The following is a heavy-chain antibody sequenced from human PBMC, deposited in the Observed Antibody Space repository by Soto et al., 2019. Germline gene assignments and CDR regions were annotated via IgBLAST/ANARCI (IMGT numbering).Heavy chain of an antibody. V-gene: IGHV5-10-1*01. CDR2: IDPSDSYT. CDR1: GYTFDSYW. D-gene: IGHD3-22*01. Sequence: PGESLKISCKDSGYTFDSYWISWVRQMHGKGLEWMGRIDPSDSYTNYSPSFQGHVTISADKSISTAYLQWSSLKASDTAMYYCATDYDSSGVDAFDVWGQGTMVTVSS. CDR3: ATDYDSSGVDAFDV. J-gene: IGHJ3*01.